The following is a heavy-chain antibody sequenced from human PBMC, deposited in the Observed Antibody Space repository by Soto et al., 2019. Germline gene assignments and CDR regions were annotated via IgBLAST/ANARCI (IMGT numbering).Heavy chain of an antibody. D-gene: IGHD3-10*02. Sequence: SETLSLTCTVSGDSIGKRKYYWGWIRQPPGKGLEWIGSVFYNGNTYHNPSLKSRVTMSVDTSNNQFSLRMSSVTAADTSVYYCAKHPYNMLIRPSRHFALRGRSTLLTVSS. V-gene: IGHV4-39*01. CDR1: GDSIGKRKYY. CDR3: AKHPYNMLIRPSRHFAL. J-gene: IGHJ2*01. CDR2: VFYNGNT.